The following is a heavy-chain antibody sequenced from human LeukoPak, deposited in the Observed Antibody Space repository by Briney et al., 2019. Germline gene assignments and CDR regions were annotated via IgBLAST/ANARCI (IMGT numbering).Heavy chain of an antibody. CDR1: GYTFTSYA. D-gene: IGHD6-19*01. CDR3: ARSRYSSGWRDHFDY. CDR2: INAGNGNT. V-gene: IGHV1-3*01. Sequence: ASVKVSCEASGYTFTSYAMHWVRQAPGQRLEWMGWINAGNGNTKYSQKFQGRVTITRDTSASTAYMELSSLRSEDTAVYYCARSRYSSGWRDHFDYWGQGTLVTVSS. J-gene: IGHJ4*02.